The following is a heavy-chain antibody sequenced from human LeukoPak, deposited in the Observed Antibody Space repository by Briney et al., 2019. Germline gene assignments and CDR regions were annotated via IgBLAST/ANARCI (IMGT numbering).Heavy chain of an antibody. V-gene: IGHV4-34*01. Sequence: PSETLSLTCAVYGGSFSGYYWSWIRQPPGKGLEWIGEINHSGSTNYNPSLKSRVTISVDTSKNQFSLKLSSVTAADTAVYYCARLSGGYYYGSGSYFPRGKFDYWGQGTLVTVSS. D-gene: IGHD3-10*01. CDR3: ARLSGGYYYGSGSYFPRGKFDY. CDR2: INHSGST. CDR1: GGSFSGYY. J-gene: IGHJ4*02.